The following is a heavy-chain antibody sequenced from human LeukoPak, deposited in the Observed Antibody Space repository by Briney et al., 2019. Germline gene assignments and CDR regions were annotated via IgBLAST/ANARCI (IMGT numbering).Heavy chain of an antibody. CDR2: IYPGDSDT. CDR1: GYTFSNYW. Sequence: GESLKISCKGSGYTFSNYWIGWVRPMPGKGLEWMGIIYPGDSDTRYSPSFQGQVTISADKSISTAYLQWNSLKASDTAMYYCARREGGWYLDYWGQGTLVTVSS. D-gene: IGHD6-19*01. V-gene: IGHV5-51*01. CDR3: ARREGGWYLDY. J-gene: IGHJ4*02.